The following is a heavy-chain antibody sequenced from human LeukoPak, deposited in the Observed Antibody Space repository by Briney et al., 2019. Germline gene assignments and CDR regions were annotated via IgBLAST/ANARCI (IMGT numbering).Heavy chain of an antibody. CDR3: ARADWVYQLLLSHLDY. CDR2: IGTSSTTI. CDR1: GFTFSSYT. D-gene: IGHD2-2*01. J-gene: IGHJ4*02. Sequence: GGSLRLSCAASGFTFSSYTMNWVRQPPGKGLEWVSNIGTSSTTIYYADSVKGRFTISRDNAKNSLYLQMNSLRADDTAVYYCARADWVYQLLLSHLDYWGQGTLVTVSS. V-gene: IGHV3-48*01.